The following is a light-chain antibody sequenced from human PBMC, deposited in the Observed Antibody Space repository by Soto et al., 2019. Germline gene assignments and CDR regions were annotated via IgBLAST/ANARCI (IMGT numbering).Light chain of an antibody. Sequence: EIVLTQSPATLSLSPGDTATLSCRASQSISSYLAWYQQKPGQAPRLLIYDASNRATGIPARFSGSGSGTDFTLTISSLEHEDFAVYYCQQRSNWPPALIFGGGTKVEIK. V-gene: IGKV3-11*01. J-gene: IGKJ4*01. CDR3: QQRSNWPPALI. CDR1: QSISSY. CDR2: DAS.